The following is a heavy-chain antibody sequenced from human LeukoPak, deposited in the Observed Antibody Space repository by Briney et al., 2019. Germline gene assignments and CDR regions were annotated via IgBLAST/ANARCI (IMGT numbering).Heavy chain of an antibody. D-gene: IGHD2-8*01. V-gene: IGHV3-33*06. CDR1: GFTFSSYG. CDR3: AKMVREFYTISYYFDY. Sequence: PGGSLRLSCAASGFTFSSYGMHWVRQAPGKGLEWVAVIWYDGNNKYYADSVKGRFTISRDNSKNTLYLQMNSLRADDTAVYYCAKMVREFYTISYYFDYWGQGTLVTVSS. CDR2: IWYDGNNK. J-gene: IGHJ4*02.